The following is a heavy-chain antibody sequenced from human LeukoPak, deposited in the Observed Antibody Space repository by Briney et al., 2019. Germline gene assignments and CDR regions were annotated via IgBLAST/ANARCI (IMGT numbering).Heavy chain of an antibody. J-gene: IGHJ2*01. CDR1: DFSFSSYT. CDR2: IDSSSAI. CDR3: ARQPDYHDTSGNPRYFDL. D-gene: IGHD3-22*01. Sequence: GGSLRLSCVASDFSFSSYTITWVRQAPGKGLEWVACIDSSSAILYADSVKGRFTIFKDNAKKSLYLQMNSLRADDTAVYYCARQPDYHDTSGNPRYFDLWGRGTLVTVSS. V-gene: IGHV3-48*04.